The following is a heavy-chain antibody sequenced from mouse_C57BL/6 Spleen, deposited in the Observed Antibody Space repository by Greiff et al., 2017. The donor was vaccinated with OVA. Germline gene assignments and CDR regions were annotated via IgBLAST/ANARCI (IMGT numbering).Heavy chain of an antibody. CDR3: ARGIYYDYDDAMDY. CDR1: GYTFTSYW. Sequence: VHLVESGAELVKPGASVKLSCKASGYTFTSYWMHWVKQRPGQGLEWIGMIHPNSGSTNYNEKFKSKATLTVDKSSSTAYMQLSSLTSEDSAVYYCARGIYYDYDDAMDYWGQGTSVTVSS. CDR2: IHPNSGST. D-gene: IGHD2-4*01. J-gene: IGHJ4*01. V-gene: IGHV1-64*01.